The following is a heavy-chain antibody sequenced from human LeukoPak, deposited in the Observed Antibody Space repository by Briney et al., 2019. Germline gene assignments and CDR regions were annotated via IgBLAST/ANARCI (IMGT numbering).Heavy chain of an antibody. CDR2: IIPIFGTA. CDR3: ARDPSNTGGSYFYMDV. D-gene: IGHD2-8*01. V-gene: IGHV1-69*05. Sequence: SVKVSCKASGGTFSSYAISWVRQAPGQGLEWMGRIIPIFGTANYAQKFQGRVTITTDESTSTAYMELSSLRFDDTAIYYCARDPSNTGGSYFYMDVWGKGTTVTVSS. J-gene: IGHJ6*03. CDR1: GGTFSSYA.